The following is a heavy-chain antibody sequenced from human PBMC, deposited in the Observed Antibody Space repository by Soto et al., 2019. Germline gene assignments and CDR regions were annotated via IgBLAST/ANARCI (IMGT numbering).Heavy chain of an antibody. Sequence: SGPTLVNPTQALTLTCTFSGFSLRTTGVGVGWTRQPPGKALEWLALLYWDDDNRYNPSLKSRLTLTKDTSKSQVVLTLTNVEPAATASSYCAHNQPQQIGAFDVWGQATMVTDSS. CDR2: LYWDDDN. J-gene: IGHJ3*01. D-gene: IGHD6-13*01. V-gene: IGHV2-5*02. CDR1: GFSLRTTGVG. CDR3: AHNQPQQIGAFDV.